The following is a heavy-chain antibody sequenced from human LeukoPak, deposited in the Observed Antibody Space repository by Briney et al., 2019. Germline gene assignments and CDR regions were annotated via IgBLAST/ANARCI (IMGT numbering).Heavy chain of an antibody. CDR2: IIPIFGTA. V-gene: IGHV1-69*13. J-gene: IGHJ4*02. CDR3: ARRWRATHYFDY. D-gene: IGHD2-15*01. CDR1: GYTFTSYD. Sequence: SVKVSCKASGYTFTSYDMHWVRQAPGQGLEWMGGIIPIFGTANYAQKFQGRVTITADESTSTAYMELSSLRSEDTAVYYCARRWRATHYFDYWGQGTLVTVCS.